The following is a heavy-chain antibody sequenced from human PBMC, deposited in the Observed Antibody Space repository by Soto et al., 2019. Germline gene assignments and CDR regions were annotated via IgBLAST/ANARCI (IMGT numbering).Heavy chain of an antibody. D-gene: IGHD2-8*01. CDR2: SHDSGST. CDR1: GGSISSYY. J-gene: IGHJ6*02. V-gene: IGHV4-59*12. Sequence: SETLSLTCTISGGSISSYYWSWIRQPPGKGLEWIGYSHDSGSTYYNPSLKSRVTISIDTSKNQFSLKLTSVTATDTAIYFCAREIRYCTNGVCYSYGLDVWGQGTTVTVSS. CDR3: AREIRYCTNGVCYSYGLDV.